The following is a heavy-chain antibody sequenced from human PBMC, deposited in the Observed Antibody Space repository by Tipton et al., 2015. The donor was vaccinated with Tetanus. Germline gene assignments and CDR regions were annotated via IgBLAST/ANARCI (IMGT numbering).Heavy chain of an antibody. D-gene: IGHD6-13*01. CDR1: GGSFSGYY. J-gene: IGHJ6*03. Sequence: LRLSCAVYGGSFSGYYWSWIRQSPGKGLEWIGYVHYSGSTNYSPSLRSRVTLSVDTSKNQFSLKLSSVTAADTAVYYCARSEQQLVRGYYYYYYMDVWGKGTTVTVSS. V-gene: IGHV4-59*01. CDR2: VHYSGST. CDR3: ARSEQQLVRGYYYYYYMDV.